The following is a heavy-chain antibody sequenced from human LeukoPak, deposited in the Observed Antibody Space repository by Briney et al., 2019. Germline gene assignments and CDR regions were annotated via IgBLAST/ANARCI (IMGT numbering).Heavy chain of an antibody. CDR1: GFTFSSYW. CDR2: IRQDGSEQ. Sequence: GGSLRLSCAASGFTFSSYWMSWVRQAPGKGLEWPANIRQDGSEQQYVDSVKGRFTISRDNAKNSVYLQMNSLRAEDTALYYCATTTRSSPWDYWGQGTLVTVSS. V-gene: IGHV3-7*01. CDR3: ATTTRSSPWDY. D-gene: IGHD6-6*01. J-gene: IGHJ4*02.